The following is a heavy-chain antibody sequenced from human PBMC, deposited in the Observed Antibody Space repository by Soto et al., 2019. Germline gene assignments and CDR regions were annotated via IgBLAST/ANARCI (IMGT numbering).Heavy chain of an antibody. CDR2: IYYSGT. Sequence: SETLSLTCTVSGASINSDDYFWSWIRQPPGKGLEWIGFIYYSGTYYNPSLESRATISVDTSKNQFSLELTSVTAADTAVYYCARDLAYCAAGSCYAKWGSWGQGTLVTVSS. CDR3: ARDLAYCAAGSCYAKWGS. V-gene: IGHV4-30-4*01. D-gene: IGHD2-15*01. CDR1: GASINSDDYF. J-gene: IGHJ5*02.